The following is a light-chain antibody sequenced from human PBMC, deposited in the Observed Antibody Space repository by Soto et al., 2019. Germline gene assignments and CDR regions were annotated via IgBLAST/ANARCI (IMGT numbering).Light chain of an antibody. V-gene: IGLV2-11*01. Sequence: QSALTQPRSVSGSPGRSVTFSCTGTSSDVGGYDYVSWYQHHPGKAPKLIIFDVTKRPSGVPDRFSGSKSGNTASLTISGLQAEDEAEYHCCSYADNYFYVFGSGTKVTVL. CDR2: DVT. CDR3: CSYADNYFYV. CDR1: SSDVGGYDY. J-gene: IGLJ1*01.